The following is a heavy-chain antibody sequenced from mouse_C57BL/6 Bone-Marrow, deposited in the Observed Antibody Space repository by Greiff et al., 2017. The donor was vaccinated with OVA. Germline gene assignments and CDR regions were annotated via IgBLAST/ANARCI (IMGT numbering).Heavy chain of an antibody. CDR3: ARGGYSNYAMDY. CDR1: GYTFTSYT. Sequence: VQLQQSGAELARPGASVKMSCKASGYTFTSYTMHWVKQRPGQGLEWIGYINPSSGYTKYNQKFKDKATLTADKSSSTAYMQLSSLTSEDSAVYYCARGGYSNYAMDYWGQGTSVTGSS. V-gene: IGHV1-4*01. CDR2: INPSSGYT. D-gene: IGHD2-5*01. J-gene: IGHJ4*01.